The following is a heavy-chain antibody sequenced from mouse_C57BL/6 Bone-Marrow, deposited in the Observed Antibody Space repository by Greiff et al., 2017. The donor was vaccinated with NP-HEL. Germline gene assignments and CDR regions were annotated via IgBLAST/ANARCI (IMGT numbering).Heavy chain of an antibody. CDR2: IHPSDSDT. J-gene: IGHJ3*01. Sequence: QVQLQQPGAELVKPGASVKVSCKASGYTFTSYWMHWVKQRPGQGLEWIGRIHPSDSDTNYNQKFKGKATLTVDKSSSTAYIQLSRLTSEDSAGYYCARPLYYYGSRGAYWGQGTLVTVSA. D-gene: IGHD1-1*01. CDR3: ARPLYYYGSRGAY. V-gene: IGHV1-74*01. CDR1: GYTFTSYW.